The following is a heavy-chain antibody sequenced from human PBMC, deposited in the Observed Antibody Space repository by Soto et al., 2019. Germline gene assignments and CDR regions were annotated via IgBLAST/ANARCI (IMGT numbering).Heavy chain of an antibody. CDR2: IKTDGSYT. CDR1: GFTFNTYW. V-gene: IGHV3-74*01. CDR3: AGGASASADY. J-gene: IGHJ4*02. Sequence: EVQLVESGGGLVQPGGSMRLSCADSGFTFNTYWMHWVRQAPGKGLVWVSRIKTDGSYTTYADSVKGRFTISRDNAKKTLYLQMNSLRVDDTAVYYCAGGASASADYWGQGTLVTVSS.